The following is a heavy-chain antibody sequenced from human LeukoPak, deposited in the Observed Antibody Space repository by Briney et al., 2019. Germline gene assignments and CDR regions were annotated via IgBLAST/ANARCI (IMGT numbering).Heavy chain of an antibody. J-gene: IGHJ4*02. V-gene: IGHV4-4*09. CDR1: GVSIYSHY. CDR2: ISGSGRT. Sequence: SETLSLTCTASGVSIYSHYLNWIRRPPGKPLEWLGHISGSGRTNYNPSLKSRVTMSVDTSKSQFSLSLKSLTAADTAVYYCVVSPNQDFFDFWGQGPLVTVSS. CDR3: VVSPNQDFFDF.